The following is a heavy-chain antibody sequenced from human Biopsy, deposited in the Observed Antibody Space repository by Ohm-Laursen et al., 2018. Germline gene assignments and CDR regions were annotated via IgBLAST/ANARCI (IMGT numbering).Heavy chain of an antibody. CDR3: ARATNSTGWPYYYFYGMDV. V-gene: IGHV4-59*01. CDR2: IYYSGST. CDR1: GGSISSDY. J-gene: IGHJ6*02. Sequence: PLSLTWTVSGGSISSDYWSWIRQTPGKGLEWIGYIYYSGSTNYNPSLKSRVTISVDTSKNQFSLRLNSVTAADTAVYYCARATNSTGWPYYYFYGMDVWGQGTTVTVSS. D-gene: IGHD2/OR15-2a*01.